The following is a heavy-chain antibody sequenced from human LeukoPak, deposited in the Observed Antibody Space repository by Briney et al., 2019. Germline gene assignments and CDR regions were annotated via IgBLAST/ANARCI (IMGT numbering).Heavy chain of an antibody. J-gene: IGHJ4*02. Sequence: SEALSLTCTVSGGSISSYYWSWIRQSPGKGLEWIGYIYYSGTTNYNPSLKSRVTISVDTSKNQFSLKLSSVTAADTAVYYCARGVYIAAAQYGYWGQGTLVTVSS. CDR3: ARGVYIAAAQYGY. V-gene: IGHV4-59*01. D-gene: IGHD6-13*01. CDR2: IYYSGTT. CDR1: GGSISSYY.